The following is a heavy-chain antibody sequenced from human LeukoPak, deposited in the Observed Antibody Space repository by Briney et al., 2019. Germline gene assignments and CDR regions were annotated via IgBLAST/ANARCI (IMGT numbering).Heavy chain of an antibody. J-gene: IGHJ4*02. V-gene: IGHV3-66*01. CDR2: IYSGGST. CDR1: GFTFSSYA. Sequence: GGSLRLSCAASGFTFSSYAMSWVRQAPGKGLEWVSVIYSGGSTYYADSVKGRFTISRDNSKNTLYLQMNSLRAEDTAVYYCARDRAGALDYWGQGTLVTVSS. D-gene: IGHD1-26*01. CDR3: ARDRAGALDY.